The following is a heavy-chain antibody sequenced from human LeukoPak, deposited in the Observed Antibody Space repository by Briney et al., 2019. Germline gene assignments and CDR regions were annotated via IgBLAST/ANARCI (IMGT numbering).Heavy chain of an antibody. CDR3: AKSDCDSIGCKLLNS. CDR1: GFTFNRDW. CDR2: IDSGGAAT. D-gene: IGHD2/OR15-2a*01. V-gene: IGHV3-23*01. J-gene: IGHJ4*02. Sequence: GGSLRLSCAASGFTFNRDWTAWVRQAPGKGLEWVAAIDSGGAATKYPDSVRGRFTISRDNSKNTLSLQLNSLRAEDTAIYYCAKSDCDSIGCKLLNSWGQGTLVTVSS.